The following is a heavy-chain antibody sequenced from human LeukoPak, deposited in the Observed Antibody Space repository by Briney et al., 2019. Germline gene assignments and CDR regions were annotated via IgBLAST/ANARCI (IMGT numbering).Heavy chain of an antibody. J-gene: IGHJ4*02. D-gene: IGHD3-22*01. CDR3: ARAPYYDSSGYWYYFDY. V-gene: IGHV4-38-2*02. CDR1: GYSISSGYY. CDR2: IYHSGST. Sequence: SETLSLTCTVSGYSISSGYYWGWIRQPPGKGLEWIGSIYHSGSTYYNPSLKSRVTISVDTSKNQFSLKLSSVTAADTAVYYCARAPYYDSSGYWYYFDYWGQGTLVTVSS.